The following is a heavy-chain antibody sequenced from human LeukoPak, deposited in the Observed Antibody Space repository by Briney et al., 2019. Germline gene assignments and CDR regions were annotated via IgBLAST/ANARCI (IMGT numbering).Heavy chain of an antibody. CDR3: ARDWSHFDC. Sequence: PGGSLRLSCAASGFTIRSYWMSWVRQAPGKGLEWVANIKEDGSEKYYVDSAKGRFTIAREDAKNSLYLQMNSLRAEDTAVYYCARDWSHFDCWGQGTLVTVSS. CDR1: GFTIRSYW. D-gene: IGHD3-3*01. CDR2: IKEDGSEK. J-gene: IGHJ4*02. V-gene: IGHV3-7*01.